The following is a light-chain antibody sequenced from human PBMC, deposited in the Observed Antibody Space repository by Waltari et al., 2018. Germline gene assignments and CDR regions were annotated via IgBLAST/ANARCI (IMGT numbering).Light chain of an antibody. V-gene: IGKV1-5*03. CDR3: QQYDSYSLT. CDR1: HNVNGW. CDR2: KTS. Sequence: DVQMTQSSSTLSASVGDRVTITCRASHNVNGWLAWYQQQPGKAPKLLIYKTSNLQRAVPSRFSGSGSGTEFSLTIGNLQPDDFATYYCQQYDSYSLTFGQGTKVDVK. J-gene: IGKJ1*01.